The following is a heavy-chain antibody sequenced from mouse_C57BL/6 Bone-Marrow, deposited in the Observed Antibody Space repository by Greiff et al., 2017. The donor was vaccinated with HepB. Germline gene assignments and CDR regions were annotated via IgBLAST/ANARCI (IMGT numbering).Heavy chain of an antibody. V-gene: IGHV1-64*01. Sequence: VQLQQPGAELVKPGASVNLSCKASGYTFTSYWMHWVKQRPGQGLEWIGMIHPNSGSTNYNEKFKSKATLTVDKSSSTAYMQLSSLTSEDSAVYYCARYGSRRYYFDYWGQGTTLTVSS. CDR2: IHPNSGST. J-gene: IGHJ2*01. CDR3: ARYGSRRYYFDY. CDR1: GYTFTSYW. D-gene: IGHD1-1*01.